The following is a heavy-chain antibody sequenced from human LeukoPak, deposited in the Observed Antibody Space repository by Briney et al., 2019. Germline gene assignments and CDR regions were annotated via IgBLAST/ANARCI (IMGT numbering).Heavy chain of an antibody. CDR1: GFTFSSYS. CDR3: AQGGFKEQQLVSY. Sequence: GSLRLSCAASGFTFSSYSMNWVRQAPGKGLEWVSSISSSSSYIYYADSVKGRFTISRDNAKNSLYLQMNSLRAEDTAVYYCAQGGFKEQQLVSYWGQGTLVTVSS. J-gene: IGHJ4*02. D-gene: IGHD6-13*01. CDR2: ISSSSSYI. V-gene: IGHV3-21*01.